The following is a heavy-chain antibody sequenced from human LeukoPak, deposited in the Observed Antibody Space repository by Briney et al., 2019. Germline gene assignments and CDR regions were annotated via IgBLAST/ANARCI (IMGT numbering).Heavy chain of an antibody. D-gene: IGHD5-12*01. CDR1: GFTVSSNY. CDR3: ARGGRTAQFDY. Sequence: PGGSLRLSCAASGFTVSSNYMSWVRQAPGKGLEWVSVIYSGGSTYYADSVKGRFTISRDKSKNTLYLQMNSLRAEDTAVYYCARGGRTAQFDYWGQGTLVTVSS. CDR2: IYSGGST. J-gene: IGHJ4*02. V-gene: IGHV3-53*01.